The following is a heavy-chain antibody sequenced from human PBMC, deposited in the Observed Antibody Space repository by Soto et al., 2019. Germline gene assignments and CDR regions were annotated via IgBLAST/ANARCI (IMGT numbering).Heavy chain of an antibody. J-gene: IGHJ4*02. Sequence: PGGSLRLSCEASGFTFSSYGMHWVRQAPGKGLEWVAIILYDGSNANYADSVKGRFTISRDNSKNTMYLQMNSLRAEDTAMYYCAKEKAVSSASAFDYWGQGTLVTVSS. CDR1: GFTFSSYG. V-gene: IGHV3-30*18. D-gene: IGHD6-6*01. CDR2: ILYDGSNA. CDR3: AKEKAVSSASAFDY.